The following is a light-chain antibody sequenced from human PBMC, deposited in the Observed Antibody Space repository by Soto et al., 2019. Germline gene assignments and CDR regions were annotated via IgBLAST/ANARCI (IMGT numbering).Light chain of an antibody. J-gene: IGKJ5*01. Sequence: DIVMTQSPLSLPVTPGEPASISCRSSQSLLYSNGYNYLDWYLQKPGQSPQLLVYLASNRAPGVPDRFSGSGSGTDCTLKISRVEAEDVGIYYCMQALQTPTFGQGTRLEIK. CDR3: MQALQTPT. CDR1: QSLLYSNGYNY. V-gene: IGKV2-28*01. CDR2: LAS.